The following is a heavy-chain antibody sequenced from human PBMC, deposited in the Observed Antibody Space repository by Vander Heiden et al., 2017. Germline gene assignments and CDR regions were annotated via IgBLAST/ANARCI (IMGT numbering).Heavy chain of an antibody. CDR3: AREAVARVDY. V-gene: IGHV1-2*02. Sequence: QVQLVQSGAEVKKPGASVKVSCTASGDTFTGYHVHWVRQAPGQGLEWMAWINFDSGGTNSAQNFQGRVTVTRDTSISTAYMELSSLTSADTAVYYCAREAVARVDYWGQGTLVTVSS. D-gene: IGHD5-12*01. CDR2: INFDSGGT. CDR1: GDTFTGYH. J-gene: IGHJ4*02.